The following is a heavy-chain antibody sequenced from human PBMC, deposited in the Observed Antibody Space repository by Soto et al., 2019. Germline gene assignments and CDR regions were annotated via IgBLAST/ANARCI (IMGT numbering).Heavy chain of an antibody. V-gene: IGHV3-33*01. CDR3: ASNTKQLPHSYMDV. Sequence: GGSLRLSCAASGFTFSSYGMHWVRQAPGKGLEWVAVIWYDGSNKYYADSVKGRFTISRDNSKNTLYLQMNSLRAEDTAVYYCASNTKQLPHSYMDVWGKGTTVNVSS. D-gene: IGHD6-13*01. CDR1: GFTFSSYG. CDR2: IWYDGSNK. J-gene: IGHJ6*03.